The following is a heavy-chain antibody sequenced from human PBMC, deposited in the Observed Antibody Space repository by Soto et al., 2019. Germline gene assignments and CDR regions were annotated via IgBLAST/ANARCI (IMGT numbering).Heavy chain of an antibody. D-gene: IGHD3-10*01. V-gene: IGHV4-30-4*01. J-gene: IGHJ6*02. CDR2: IFHSGST. CDR3: ARDRYYGSGTYYTFHSGMDV. Sequence: LSLTCTVSGGSINSGDYYWTWVRHPPGKGLEWIGNIFHSGSTYYTPFLQSRVTISLDTSKNHFSLKLSSVTPADTAVYYCARDRYYGSGTYYTFHSGMDVWGQGTTVTVSS. CDR1: GGSINSGDYY.